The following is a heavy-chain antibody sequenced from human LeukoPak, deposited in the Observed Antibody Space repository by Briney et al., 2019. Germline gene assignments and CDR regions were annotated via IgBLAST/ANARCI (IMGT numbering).Heavy chain of an antibody. CDR3: ARPRNYDFWSGYPESYYYYYGMDV. J-gene: IGHJ6*02. CDR2: ISSSSSYI. V-gene: IGHV3-21*01. CDR1: GFTFSSYS. D-gene: IGHD3-3*01. Sequence: PGGSLRLSCAASGFTFSSYSMNWVRQAPGKGLEWVSSISSSSSYIYYADSVKGRFTISRYNAKNSLYLQMNSLRAEDTAVYYCARPRNYDFWSGYPESYYYYYGMDVWGQGTTVTVSS.